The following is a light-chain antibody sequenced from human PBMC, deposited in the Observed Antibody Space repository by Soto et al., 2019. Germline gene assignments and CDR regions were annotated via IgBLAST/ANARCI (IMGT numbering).Light chain of an antibody. J-gene: IGKJ5*01. CDR3: QQRDGYPIT. CDR1: QGISNR. CDR2: SAS. Sequence: DIQLTQSPSFLSASVGDRVTITCRASQGISNRLAWYQQKPGKAPNLLIHSASSLQSGVPSRFSGSGSGTEFTLTISSLQPADFATYYCQQRDGYPITFGQGTRLEMK. V-gene: IGKV1-9*01.